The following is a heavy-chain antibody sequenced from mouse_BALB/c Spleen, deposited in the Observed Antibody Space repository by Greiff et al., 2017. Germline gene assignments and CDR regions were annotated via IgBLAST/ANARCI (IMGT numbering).Heavy chain of an antibody. CDR2: ISSGGGST. Sequence: EVMLVESGGGLVKPGGSLKLSCAASGFAFSSYDMSWVRQTPEKRLEWVAYISSGGGSTYYPDTVKGRFTISRDNAKNTLYLQMSSLKSEDTAMYYCARHVRSGSSYVYAMDYWGQGTSVTVSS. CDR1: GFAFSSYD. CDR3: ARHVRSGSSYVYAMDY. J-gene: IGHJ4*01. D-gene: IGHD1-1*01. V-gene: IGHV5-12-1*01.